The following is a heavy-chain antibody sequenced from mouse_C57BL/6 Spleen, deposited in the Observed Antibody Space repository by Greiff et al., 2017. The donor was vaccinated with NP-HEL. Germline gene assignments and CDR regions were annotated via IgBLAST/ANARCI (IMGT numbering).Heavy chain of an antibody. CDR2: IYPGDGDT. J-gene: IGHJ2*01. Sequence: QVQLQQSGPELVKPGASVKISCKASGYAFSSSWMNWVKQRPGKGLEWIGRIYPGDGDTNYNGKFKGKATLTADKSSSTAYMQLSSLTSEDSAVYFCARETTVVARGDYWGQGTTLTVSA. CDR3: ARETTVVARGDY. V-gene: IGHV1-82*01. D-gene: IGHD1-1*01. CDR1: GYAFSSSW.